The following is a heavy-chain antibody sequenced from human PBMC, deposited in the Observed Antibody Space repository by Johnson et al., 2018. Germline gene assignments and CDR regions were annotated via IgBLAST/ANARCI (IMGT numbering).Heavy chain of an antibody. CDR2: INGGGLDE. V-gene: IGHV3-74*01. D-gene: IGHD6-13*01. Sequence: VQLQESGGGLVQPGGSLRLSCAASGFTFSSYWMHWVRKAPGKGLVWVSRINGGGLDEDYADSVKGRFTITRDNPKNTLYLKMNSLKTGDKTVYYCTPDLAHSSSFDGFDLWGQGTMVTVSS. CDR1: GFTFSSYW. J-gene: IGHJ3*01. CDR3: TPDLAHSSSFDGFDL.